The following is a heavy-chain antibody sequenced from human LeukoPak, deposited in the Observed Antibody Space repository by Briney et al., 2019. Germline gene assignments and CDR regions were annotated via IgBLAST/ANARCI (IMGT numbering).Heavy chain of an antibody. J-gene: IGHJ3*01. CDR1: GYTFTDYY. CDR2: INPDSGGT. V-gene: IGHV1-2*02. D-gene: IGHD2-15*01. CDR3: ASGAIGGRGFEL. Sequence: ASVKVFCQASGYTFTDYYIHWVRQAPGQGLEWMGWINPDSGGTNYPQKFQGRVTMTRDTSISTAYMDLSSLRSDDTAVYYCASGAIGGRGFELWAQGTMVTVSS.